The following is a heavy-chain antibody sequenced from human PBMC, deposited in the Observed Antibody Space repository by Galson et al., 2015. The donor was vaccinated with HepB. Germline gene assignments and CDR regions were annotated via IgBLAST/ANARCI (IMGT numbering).Heavy chain of an antibody. D-gene: IGHD6-13*01. CDR3: ARGGGSSWYWSYFDY. J-gene: IGHJ4*02. CDR2: ISAYNGNT. V-gene: IGHV1-18*01. CDR1: GYTFTSYG. Sequence: SVKVSCKASGYTFTSYGISWVRQAPGQELEWMGWISAYNGNTNYARKLQGRVTMTTDTSTSTAYMELRSLRSDDTAVYYCARGGGSSWYWSYFDYWGQGTLVTVSS.